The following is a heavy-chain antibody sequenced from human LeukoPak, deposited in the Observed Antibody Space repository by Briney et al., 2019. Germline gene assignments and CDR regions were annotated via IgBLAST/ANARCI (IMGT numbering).Heavy chain of an antibody. Sequence: SETLSLTCTVSGGSVSSGSYYWSCIRQPPGKGLEWIGYINYSGSTNYNPSLKSRVTISVDTSKNQFSLKLSSVTAADTAVYYCARAAGYCSAGSCAHFDYWGQGTLVTVSS. J-gene: IGHJ4*02. CDR1: GGSVSSGSYY. D-gene: IGHD2-15*01. CDR3: ARAAGYCSAGSCAHFDY. CDR2: INYSGST. V-gene: IGHV4-61*01.